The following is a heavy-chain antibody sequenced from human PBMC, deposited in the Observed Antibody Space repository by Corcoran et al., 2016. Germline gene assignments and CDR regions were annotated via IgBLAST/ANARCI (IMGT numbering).Heavy chain of an antibody. CDR3: ARVPVGAADYYGMDV. D-gene: IGHD1-26*01. CDR1: GGTFSSYA. V-gene: IGHV1-69*01. J-gene: IGHJ6*02. CDR2: IIPIFGTA. Sequence: QVQLVQSGAEVKKPGSSVKVSCNASGGTFSSYAISWVRQAPGQGLEWVGGIIPIFGTANYAQKFQGRVTMTADESASKDYMELSSLRSEDTAVYSCARVPVGAADYYGMDVWGQGTTVTVSS.